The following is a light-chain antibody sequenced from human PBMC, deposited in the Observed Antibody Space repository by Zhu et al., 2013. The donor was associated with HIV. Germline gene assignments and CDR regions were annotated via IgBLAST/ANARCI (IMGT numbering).Light chain of an antibody. CDR3: QQYNSYST. Sequence: DIQMAQSPSTLSASVGDRVTITCRASHSISRWVAWYQQKAGKAPKLLIYKASSLQSGVPSRFSGSGSGTEFTLTISSLQPDDFATYYCQQYNSYSTFGQGTKVDFK. V-gene: IGKV1-5*03. J-gene: IGKJ1*01. CDR1: HSISRW. CDR2: KAS.